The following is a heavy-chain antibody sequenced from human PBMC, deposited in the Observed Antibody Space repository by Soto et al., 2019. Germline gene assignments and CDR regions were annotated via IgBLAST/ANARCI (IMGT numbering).Heavy chain of an antibody. J-gene: IGHJ4*02. CDR3: ARTLGVNTFYFDY. CDR2: INHSGST. Sequence: SETLSLTCAVYGGSFSGYYWSWIRQPPGKGLEWIGEINHSGSTNYNPSLKSRVTISVDTSKNQFSLKLSSVTAADTAVYYCARTLGVNTFYFDYWGQGTLVTVPS. V-gene: IGHV4-34*01. D-gene: IGHD3-16*01. CDR1: GGSFSGYY.